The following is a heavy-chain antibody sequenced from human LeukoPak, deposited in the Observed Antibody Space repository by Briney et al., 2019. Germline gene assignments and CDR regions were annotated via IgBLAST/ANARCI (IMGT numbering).Heavy chain of an antibody. D-gene: IGHD4-17*01. V-gene: IGHV3-48*04. CDR2: ISGGSSAI. Sequence: PGGSLRLSCAASGFTFRRYSMNWVRQAPGGGLEWISYISGGSSAIFYADSVKGRFTISRDNAKNSLYLQMNSLKVEDTAVYYCARAPDSGDYVERHGMDVWGEGTTVTVSS. CDR3: ARAPDSGDYVERHGMDV. J-gene: IGHJ6*04. CDR1: GFTFRRYS.